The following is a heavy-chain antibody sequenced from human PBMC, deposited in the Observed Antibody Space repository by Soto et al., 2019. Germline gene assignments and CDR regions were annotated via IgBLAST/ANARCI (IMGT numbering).Heavy chain of an antibody. Sequence: GGSQRLSCAASGFTFSNAWMNWVRQAPGKGLEWVGRIKSKTDGGTTDYAAPVKGRFTISRDDSKNTLYLQMNSLKTEDTAVYYCTTEYLIVVVPAAHKYLLWGQGTLVTVSS. V-gene: IGHV3-15*07. CDR1: GFTFSNAW. J-gene: IGHJ4*02. CDR2: IKSKTDGGTT. CDR3: TTEYLIVVVPAAHKYLL. D-gene: IGHD2-2*01.